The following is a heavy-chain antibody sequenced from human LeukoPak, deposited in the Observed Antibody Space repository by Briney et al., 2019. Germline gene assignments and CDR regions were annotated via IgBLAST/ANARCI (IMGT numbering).Heavy chain of an antibody. CDR3: ARLYYDFWSGYWHLVGLLGYFDY. J-gene: IGHJ4*02. V-gene: IGHV1-18*01. CDR2: ISAYNGNT. Sequence: ASVKVSCKASGYTFTSYGISWVRQAPGQGLEWMGWISAYNGNTNYAQKLQGRVTMTTDTSTSTAYMELRSLRSDDTAVYYCARLYYDFWSGYWHLVGLLGYFDYWGQGTLVTVSS. CDR1: GYTFTSYG. D-gene: IGHD3-3*01.